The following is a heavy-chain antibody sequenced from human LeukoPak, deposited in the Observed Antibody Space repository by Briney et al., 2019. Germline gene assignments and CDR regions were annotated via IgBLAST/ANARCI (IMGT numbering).Heavy chain of an antibody. D-gene: IGHD6-19*01. CDR1: GGSISSSSYY. Sequence: PSETLSLTCTVSGGSISSSSYYWGWIRQPPGKGLEWIGSIYYSGSTYYNPSLKSRVTISVDTSKNQFSLKLNSVTAADTAVYYCATGDETSGWYGYWGQGTLVIVSS. J-gene: IGHJ4*02. CDR2: IYYSGST. CDR3: ATGDETSGWYGY. V-gene: IGHV4-39*01.